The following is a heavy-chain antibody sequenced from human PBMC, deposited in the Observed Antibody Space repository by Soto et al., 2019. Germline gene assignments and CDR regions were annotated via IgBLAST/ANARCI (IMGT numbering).Heavy chain of an antibody. V-gene: IGHV1-2*04. Sequence: ASVKVSWKSSGYTFTGYYIHWGRRAPGQGLEWMGWINPNSGGTNYAQKFQGWVTMTRDTSVSTAYMELSRLRSDDTAVYYCARAPPDYDFRSGYYNYYYYGMDVWGQGTTVTVS. CDR1: GYTFTGYY. J-gene: IGHJ6*02. CDR3: ARAPPDYDFRSGYYNYYYYGMDV. CDR2: INPNSGGT. D-gene: IGHD3-3*01.